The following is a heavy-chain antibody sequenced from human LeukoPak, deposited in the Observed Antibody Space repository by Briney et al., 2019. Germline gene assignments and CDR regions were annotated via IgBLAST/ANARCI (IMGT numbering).Heavy chain of an antibody. V-gene: IGHV4-39*01. CDR1: GGSISSSSYY. CDR2: IYYSGST. Sequence: SETLSLTCTVSGGSISSSSYYWGWLRQPPGRGLEWIGSIYYSGSTYYNPSLKSRVSISVHTSKNQFSLKLRSVTAADTAVYYCARPVPSRLGWFDPWGQGTLVTVSS. J-gene: IGHJ5*02. D-gene: IGHD1-1*01. CDR3: ARPVPSRLGWFDP.